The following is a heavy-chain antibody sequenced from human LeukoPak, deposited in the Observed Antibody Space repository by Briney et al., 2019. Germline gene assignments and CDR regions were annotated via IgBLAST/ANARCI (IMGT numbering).Heavy chain of an antibody. CDR3: AREYGVVTGPYYFDY. Sequence: PSETLPLTCTVSGYSISSDYHWGWIRQPPGKGLEWIGSIYHSGSTYYNPSLKSRVTISVDTSKNQFSLKLSSVTAADTAVYYCAREYGVVTGPYYFDYWGQGTLVTVSS. J-gene: IGHJ4*02. CDR1: GYSISSDYH. CDR2: IYHSGST. D-gene: IGHD4-23*01. V-gene: IGHV4-38-2*02.